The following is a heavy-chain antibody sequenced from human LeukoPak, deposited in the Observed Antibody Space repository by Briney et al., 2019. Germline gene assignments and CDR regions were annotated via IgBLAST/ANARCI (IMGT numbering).Heavy chain of an antibody. CDR3: ARLHSDYYDI. Sequence: SETLSLTXGVSGYSISRGYYWGWIRQPPGKGLEWIGNIHHSGSTYYNPPLKSRATISVDTSKNQFSLKLSSVTAADTAVYYCARLHSDYYDIWGQGTMVTVSS. D-gene: IGHD3-10*01. J-gene: IGHJ3*02. CDR1: GYSISRGYY. CDR2: IHHSGST. V-gene: IGHV4-38-2*01.